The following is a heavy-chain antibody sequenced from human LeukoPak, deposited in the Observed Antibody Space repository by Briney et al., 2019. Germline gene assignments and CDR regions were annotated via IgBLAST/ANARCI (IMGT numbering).Heavy chain of an antibody. J-gene: IGHJ2*01. CDR1: GGSISSYY. D-gene: IGHD3-9*01. CDR2: IYYSGST. CDR3: ARGPDTRDWLFTLLNNSGWYFDL. Sequence: SETLSLTCTVSGGSISSYYWSWIRQPPGKGLEWIGYIYYSGSTNYNPSLKSRVTISVDTSKNQFSLKLSSVTAADTAVYYCARGPDTRDWLFTLLNNSGWYFDLWGRGTLVTVSS. V-gene: IGHV4-59*01.